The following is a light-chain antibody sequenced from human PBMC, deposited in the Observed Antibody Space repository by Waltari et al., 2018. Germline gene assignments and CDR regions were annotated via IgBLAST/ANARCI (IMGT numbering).Light chain of an antibody. CDR3: SSYISSSTLEL. J-gene: IGLJ2*01. CDR1: SSDVGGYNY. V-gene: IGLV2-14*03. CDR2: DVS. Sequence: QSALPQPAPVSGSPGQSITISCTGTSSDVGGYNYVSWYQQHPGKAPKLMIYDVSNRPSGVSKRFSCSKSGNTASLTISGLQAEDEADYYCSSYISSSTLELFGGGTSLTVL.